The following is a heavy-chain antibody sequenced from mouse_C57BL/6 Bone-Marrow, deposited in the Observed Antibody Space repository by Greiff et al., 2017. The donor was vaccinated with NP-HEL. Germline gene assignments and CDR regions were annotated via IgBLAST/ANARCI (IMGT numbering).Heavy chain of an antibody. V-gene: IGHV5-12*01. Sequence: EVMLVESGGGLVQPGGSLKLSCAASGFTFSDYYMYWVRQTPEKRLEWVAYISNGGGSTYYPDTVKGRFTISRDNAKNTLYLQMSRLKSEDTAMYYCARKAYYSILMDYWGQGTSVTVSS. J-gene: IGHJ4*01. CDR3: ARKAYYSILMDY. CDR1: GFTFSDYY. D-gene: IGHD2-5*01. CDR2: ISNGGGST.